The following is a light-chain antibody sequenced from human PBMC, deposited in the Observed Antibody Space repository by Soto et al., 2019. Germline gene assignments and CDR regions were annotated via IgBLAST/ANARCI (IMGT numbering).Light chain of an antibody. CDR3: QQYGSSPPFT. CDR2: GAS. V-gene: IGKV3-20*01. Sequence: EIVLTQSPATLSLSPGERATLSCRASQSVDNYLAWYQQKPGQAPRLLIYGASSRATGIPDRFGGSGSGTDFTLTISRLEPEDFAVYYCQQYGSSPPFTFGQGTKVDIK. CDR1: QSVDNY. J-gene: IGKJ1*01.